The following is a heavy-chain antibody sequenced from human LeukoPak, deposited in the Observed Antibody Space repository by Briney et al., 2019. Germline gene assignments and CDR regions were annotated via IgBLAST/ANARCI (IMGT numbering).Heavy chain of an antibody. D-gene: IGHD3-10*01. CDR1: GGTFSSYA. CDR2: IIPIFGTA. Sequence: ASVKVSCKASGGTFSSYAISWVRQAPGQGLEWMGGIIPIFGTANYAQKFRGRVTITTDESTSTAYMELSSLRSEDTAVYYCARSSKGSGSYLGYWGQGTLVIVSS. CDR3: ARSSKGSGSYLGY. V-gene: IGHV1-69*05. J-gene: IGHJ4*02.